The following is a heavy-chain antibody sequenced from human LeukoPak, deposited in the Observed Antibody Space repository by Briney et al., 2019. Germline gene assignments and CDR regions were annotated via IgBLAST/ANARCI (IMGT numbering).Heavy chain of an antibody. CDR2: LYHSGTI. CDR1: GDSLRTTTYY. CDR3: ARDGGVVRGLDAFDI. D-gene: IGHD3-10*01. Sequence: SETLSLTCTVSGDSLRTTTYYWNWIRQPPGKGLEWIGGLYHSGTIYYNPSLKSRVTISADKSKNHFSLKLTSVTAADTAVYYCARDGGVVRGLDAFDIWGQGTMVTVSS. J-gene: IGHJ3*02. V-gene: IGHV4-39*07.